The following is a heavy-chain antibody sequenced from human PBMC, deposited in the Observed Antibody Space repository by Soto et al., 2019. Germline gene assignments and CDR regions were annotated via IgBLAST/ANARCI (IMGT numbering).Heavy chain of an antibody. Sequence: KPSETLSLTCAVSGHSISSGFYYWGWVRQRPGKGLEWIGSIYHTESTYYNPSLKSRVTMSVDTSKNQLSLKLSSVTAADTAVYYFARYGYSQSARFFDYWGQGTRVTVSS. D-gene: IGHD5-12*01. CDR2: IYHTEST. V-gene: IGHV4-38-2*01. CDR3: ARYGYSQSARFFDY. CDR1: GHSISSGFYY. J-gene: IGHJ4*02.